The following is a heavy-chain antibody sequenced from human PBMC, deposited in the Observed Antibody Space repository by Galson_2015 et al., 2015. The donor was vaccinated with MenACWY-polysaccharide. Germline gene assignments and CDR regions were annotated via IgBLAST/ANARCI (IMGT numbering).Heavy chain of an antibody. J-gene: IGHJ6*03. CDR1: GFSFSNYA. V-gene: IGHV3-33*01. Sequence: SLRLSCAASGFSFSNYAMHWVRQAPGEGLYWVAVIWHDGNNRYHVDSVKGRFTISRDNSKNTLYLQMDSLRVEDTAVYFCARDVPPVLEGGHYMDVWGKGTTVIVSS. D-gene: IGHD1-1*01. CDR2: IWHDGNNR. CDR3: ARDVPPVLEGGHYMDV.